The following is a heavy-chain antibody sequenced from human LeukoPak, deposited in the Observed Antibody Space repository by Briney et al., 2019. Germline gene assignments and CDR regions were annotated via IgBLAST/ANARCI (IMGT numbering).Heavy chain of an antibody. CDR1: GYTFTGYY. D-gene: IGHD1-26*01. CDR2: INPNSGGT. J-gene: IGHJ4*02. CDR3: ARGPRAYSGSYEDYFDY. V-gene: IGHV1-2*02. Sequence: ASVKVSCKASGYTFTGYYMHWVRQAPGQGLEWMGWINPNSGGTNYAQKFQGRVTMTRDTSISTAYMELSRLRSDDTAVYYCARGPRAYSGSYEDYFDYWGQGTLVTVSS.